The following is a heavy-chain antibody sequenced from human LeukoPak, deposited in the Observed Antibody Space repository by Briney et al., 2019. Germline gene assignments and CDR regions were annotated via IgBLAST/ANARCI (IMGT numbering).Heavy chain of an antibody. CDR2: ISASGGST. CDR3: AKNSMSRSWNYHYGMDV. V-gene: IGHV3-23*01. D-gene: IGHD6-13*01. Sequence: GGSLRLSCAASGFTFSSYGMSWVRQAPGKGLEWVSGISASGGSTAYADSVKGRFTVSRDNSNNTMYLQVNSLRAEDTALYYCAKNSMSRSWNYHYGMDVWGQGTTALVSS. J-gene: IGHJ6*02. CDR1: GFTFSSYG.